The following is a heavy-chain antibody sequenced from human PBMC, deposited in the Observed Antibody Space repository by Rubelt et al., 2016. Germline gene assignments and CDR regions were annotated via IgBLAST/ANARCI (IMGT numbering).Heavy chain of an antibody. D-gene: IGHD3-22*01. CDR2: INTNTGNP. CDR1: GYTFTSYA. CDR3: ARAYYYDSSALTWAFDY. Sequence: QVQLVQSGSELKKPGVSVKVSCKASGYTFTSYAMNWVRQAPGQGLEWMGWINTNTGNPTYAQVVTGRFFFSWDTYVSTAYLQISSLKAEDTAVYYCARAYYYDSSALTWAFDYWGQGTLVTVSS. V-gene: IGHV7-4-1*02. J-gene: IGHJ4*02.